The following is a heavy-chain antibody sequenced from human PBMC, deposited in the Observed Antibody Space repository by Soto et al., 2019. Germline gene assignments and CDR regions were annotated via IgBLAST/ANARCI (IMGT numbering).Heavy chain of an antibody. Sequence: QVQLVESGGGVVQPGRSLRLSCAASGFTFSSYGMHWVRQAPGKGLEWVAVIGYDGSNKYYADSVKGRFTISRDNSKNTLYIQMNSLRAEDTAVSYCARGIAVAGTKGGFDYWGQGTLVTVAS. CDR3: ARGIAVAGTKGGFDY. J-gene: IGHJ4*02. CDR1: GFTFSSYG. CDR2: IGYDGSNK. D-gene: IGHD6-19*01. V-gene: IGHV3-33*01.